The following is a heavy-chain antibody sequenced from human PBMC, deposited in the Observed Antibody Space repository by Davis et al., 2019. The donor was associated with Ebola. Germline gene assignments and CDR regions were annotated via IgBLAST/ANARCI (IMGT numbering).Heavy chain of an antibody. Sequence: AASVKVSCKASGYTFTSYGISWVRQAPGQGLEWMGWISAYNGNTNYAQKLQGRVTMTTDTSTSTAYMELSSLRSEDTAVYYCARDLSGQLLLPYYFDYWGQGTLVTVSS. J-gene: IGHJ4*02. V-gene: IGHV1-18*01. CDR3: ARDLSGQLLLPYYFDY. CDR2: ISAYNGNT. D-gene: IGHD2-15*01. CDR1: GYTFTSYG.